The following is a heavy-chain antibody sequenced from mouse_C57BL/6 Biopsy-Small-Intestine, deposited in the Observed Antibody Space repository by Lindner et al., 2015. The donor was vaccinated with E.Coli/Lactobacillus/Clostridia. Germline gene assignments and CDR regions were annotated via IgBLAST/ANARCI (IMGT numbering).Heavy chain of an antibody. CDR1: GYTFGGYY. Sequence: SVKVSCKASGYTFGGYYLHWVRQAPGQGLEWMGRINPDNGYTHYTPKFQDRVTMTRDMSITTVYMELSRLRSDDTAFYYCARVDPGPHKDTRVYAFDIWGQGTMVTVSS. CDR3: ARVDPGPHKDTRVYAFDI. CDR2: INPDNGYT. J-gene: IGHJ1*01. D-gene: IGHD3-1*01. V-gene: IGHV1-69*02.